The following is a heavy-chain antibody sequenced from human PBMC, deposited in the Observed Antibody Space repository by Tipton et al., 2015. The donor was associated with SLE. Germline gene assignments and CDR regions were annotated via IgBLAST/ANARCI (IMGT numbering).Heavy chain of an antibody. J-gene: IGHJ3*01. D-gene: IGHD3-22*01. CDR1: GGSISSGGYS. Sequence: TLSLTCAVSGGSISSGGYSWSWIRQPPGKGLEWIGYIYHSGSTYYNPSLKSRVTISVDRSKNQFSLKLSSVTAADTAVYYCASVYYYDSTDTEGAFDVWGQGTMVTVSS. CDR3: ASVYYYDSTDTEGAFDV. CDR2: IYHSGST. V-gene: IGHV4-30-2*01.